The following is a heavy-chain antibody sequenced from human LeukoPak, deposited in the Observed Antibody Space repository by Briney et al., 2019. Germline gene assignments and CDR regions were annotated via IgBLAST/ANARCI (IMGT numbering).Heavy chain of an antibody. Sequence: GGSLRLSCAASGFTFSSYSMNWVRQAPGKGLEWVSSISSSSSYIYYADSVKGRFTISRDNSKNTLYLQMNSLRAEDTAVYYCAKDLGPSGYYVVFDYWGRGTLVTVSS. CDR1: GFTFSSYS. V-gene: IGHV3-21*04. D-gene: IGHD3-22*01. CDR3: AKDLGPSGYYVVFDY. J-gene: IGHJ4*02. CDR2: ISSSSSYI.